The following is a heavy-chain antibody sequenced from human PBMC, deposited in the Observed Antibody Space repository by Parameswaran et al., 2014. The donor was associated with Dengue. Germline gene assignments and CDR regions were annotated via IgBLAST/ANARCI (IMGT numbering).Heavy chain of an antibody. J-gene: IGHJ6*02. Sequence: WIRQPPGKGLEWVSSISSSSSHIYYADSVKGRCTIFRDDAKNSLYLQMSSLRAEDTAVYYCARVEQWLDYYYGMDVWGQGTTVTVSS. V-gene: IGHV3-21*01. CDR3: ARVEQWLDYYYGMDV. CDR2: ISSSSSHI. D-gene: IGHD6-19*01.